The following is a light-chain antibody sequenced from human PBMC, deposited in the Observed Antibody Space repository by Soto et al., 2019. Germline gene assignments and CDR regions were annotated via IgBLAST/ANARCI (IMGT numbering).Light chain of an antibody. Sequence: QSVLTQPASVSVSLGQSITISCTGTSSDVGGYNYVSWYQQHPGKAPKLMIYDVSNRPSGVSNRFSGSKSGNTASLTISGLQAEDEADYYCSSYTSRSTVVFGGGTKLTVL. V-gene: IGLV2-14*01. CDR2: DVS. J-gene: IGLJ2*01. CDR1: SSDVGGYNY. CDR3: SSYTSRSTVV.